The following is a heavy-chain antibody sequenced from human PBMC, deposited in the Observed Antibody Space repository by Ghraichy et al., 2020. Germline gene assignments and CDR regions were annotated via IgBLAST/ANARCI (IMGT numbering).Heavy chain of an antibody. Sequence: GGSLRLSCVASGFTFTNHGIHWVRQAPGKGLEWVAVISHDDANKHYADSVKGRFTIARDNSKNTVFLQMDSLRAEDRAIYYCAKDRSITMNRGVMGFFDVWGQGTLVTVSS. CDR2: ISHDDANK. D-gene: IGHD3-10*01. J-gene: IGHJ4*02. V-gene: IGHV3-30*18. CDR1: GFTFTNHG. CDR3: AKDRSITMNRGVMGFFDV.